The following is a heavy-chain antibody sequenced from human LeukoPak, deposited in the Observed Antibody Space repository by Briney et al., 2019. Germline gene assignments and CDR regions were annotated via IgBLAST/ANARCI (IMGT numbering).Heavy chain of an antibody. V-gene: IGHV3-23*01. J-gene: IGHJ6*02. D-gene: IGHD5-18*01. CDR2: IRGSGGGT. Sequence: GGSLRLSCAASGFIFSNYALMWLRQSPGKGLEWVSAIRGSGGGTFYADSVKGRFTISRDNSKNTLYLQMNSLRAEDTAVYYCARSTVDTAMVLFVVYYGMDVWGQGTTVTVSS. CDR3: ARSTVDTAMVLFVVYYGMDV. CDR1: GFIFSNYA.